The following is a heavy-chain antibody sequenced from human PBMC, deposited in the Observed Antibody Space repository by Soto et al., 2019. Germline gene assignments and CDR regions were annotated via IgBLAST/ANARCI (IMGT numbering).Heavy chain of an antibody. J-gene: IGHJ3*02. CDR2: ISAYNGNT. V-gene: IGHV1-18*04. Sequence: GASVKVSCKASGYTFTSYGISWVRQAPGQGLEWMGWISAYNGNTNYAQKLQGRVTMTTDASTSTAYMELRSLRSDDTAVYYCARLSTQQLPDDAFDIWGPGPMVTVSS. CDR1: GYTFTSYG. D-gene: IGHD6-13*01. CDR3: ARLSTQQLPDDAFDI.